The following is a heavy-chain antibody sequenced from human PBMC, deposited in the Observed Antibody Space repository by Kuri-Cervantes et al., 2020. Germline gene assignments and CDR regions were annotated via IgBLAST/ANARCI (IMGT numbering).Heavy chain of an antibody. D-gene: IGHD3-9*01. J-gene: IGHJ4*02. Sequence: SETLSLTCAVSGYSISIGYYWGWIRQPPGKGLEWIGSIYHSGNTYYNPSLKSRVTISVDTSKNQFSLKLSSVTAADTAVYYCARAPFDWRFDYWGQGTLVTVSS. V-gene: IGHV4-38-2*01. CDR1: GYSISIGYY. CDR2: IYHSGNT. CDR3: ARAPFDWRFDY.